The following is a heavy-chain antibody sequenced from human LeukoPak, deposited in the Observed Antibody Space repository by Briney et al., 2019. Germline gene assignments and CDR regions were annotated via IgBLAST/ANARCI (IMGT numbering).Heavy chain of an antibody. CDR3: LASSGY. CDR2: RKPDRSGT. CDR1: GLTFSGHW. D-gene: IGHD1-14*01. Sequence: PGGSLRLSCAASGLTFSGHWMNWVRDAPGKGLVWVVNRKPDRSGTNYVESVKGRFTISRDNAKNSAYLQMSSLRAEDTALYYCLASSGYWGAGDLVCASS. V-gene: IGHV3-7*05. J-gene: IGHJ4*02.